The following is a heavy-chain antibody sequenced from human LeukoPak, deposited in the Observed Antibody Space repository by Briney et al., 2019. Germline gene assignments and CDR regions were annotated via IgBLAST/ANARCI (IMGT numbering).Heavy chain of an antibody. Sequence: GGSLRLSCAASGFTFSSYAMSWVRQAPGKGLEWVAAISRSGSNTYYADSVKGRFTISRDNSKNTLYLQMNSLRAEDTAVYYCAKVSDYYDILTGYYVGGFDFGGQGTLASVSS. D-gene: IGHD3-9*01. CDR3: AKVSDYYDILTGYYVGGFDF. CDR1: GFTFSSYA. V-gene: IGHV3-23*01. J-gene: IGHJ4*02. CDR2: ISRSGSNT.